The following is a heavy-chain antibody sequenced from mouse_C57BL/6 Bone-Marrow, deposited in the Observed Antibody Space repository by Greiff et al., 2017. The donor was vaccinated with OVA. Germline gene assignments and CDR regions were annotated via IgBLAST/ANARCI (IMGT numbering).Heavy chain of an antibody. V-gene: IGHV14-4*01. CDR1: GFNIKDDY. Sequence: EVKLQESGAELVRPGASVKLSCTASGFNIKDDYMHWVKQRPEQGLEWIGWIDPENGDTEYASKFQGKATITADTSSNTAYLQLSSLTSEDTAVYYCRIYYPYAMDYWGQGTSVTVSS. J-gene: IGHJ4*01. CDR3: RIYYPYAMDY. CDR2: IDPENGDT. D-gene: IGHD1-1*01.